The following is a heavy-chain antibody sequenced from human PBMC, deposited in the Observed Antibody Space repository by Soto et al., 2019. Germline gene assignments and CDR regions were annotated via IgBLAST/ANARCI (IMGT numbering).Heavy chain of an antibody. Sequence: GGSLRLSCAASGFTFDDYAMHWVRQAPGKGLEWVSGISWNSGSIGYADSVKGRFTISRDNAKNSLYLQMNSLRAEDTALYYCAKAPNYDILTGPYGMDVWGQGTTVTVSS. V-gene: IGHV3-9*01. CDR1: GFTFDDYA. CDR2: ISWNSGSI. CDR3: AKAPNYDILTGPYGMDV. D-gene: IGHD3-9*01. J-gene: IGHJ6*02.